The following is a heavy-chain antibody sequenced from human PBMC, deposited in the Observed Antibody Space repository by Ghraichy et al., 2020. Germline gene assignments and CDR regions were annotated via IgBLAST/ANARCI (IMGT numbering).Heavy chain of an antibody. CDR2: ISGSGGST. J-gene: IGHJ3*02. Sequence: GGSLRLSCAASGFTFSSYAMSWVRQAPGKGLEWVSAISGSGGSTYYADSVKGRFTISRDNSKNTLYLQMNSLRAEDTAVYYCARVVMGNHDAFDIWGQGTMVTVSS. CDR1: GFTFSSYA. D-gene: IGHD3-22*01. V-gene: IGHV3-23*01. CDR3: ARVVMGNHDAFDI.